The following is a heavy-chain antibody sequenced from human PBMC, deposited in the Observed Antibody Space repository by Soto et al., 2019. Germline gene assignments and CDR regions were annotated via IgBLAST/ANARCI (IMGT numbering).Heavy chain of an antibody. J-gene: IGHJ5*01. D-gene: IGHD6-13*01. Sequence: QVQLQQWGAGLLKPSETLSLTCAVYGGSFSAYYWSWIRQAPGKGLEWIGEIIHSGSTNYNPSLKSRVTISVDTSKNQFYPSLSSVTAADTAVYYCARSGRQPMVRRNWFDFWGHRTLVTISS. CDR1: GGSFSAYY. V-gene: IGHV4-34*12. CDR2: IIHSGST. CDR3: ARSGRQPMVRRNWFDF.